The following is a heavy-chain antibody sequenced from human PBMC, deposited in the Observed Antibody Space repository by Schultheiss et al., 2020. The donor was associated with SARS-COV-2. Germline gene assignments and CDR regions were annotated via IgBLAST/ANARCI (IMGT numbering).Heavy chain of an antibody. V-gene: IGHV3-30-3*01. CDR1: GFTFSSYA. J-gene: IGHJ3*02. CDR2: ISYDGSNK. CDR3: AKLGAYCGGDCLDAFDI. D-gene: IGHD2-21*02. Sequence: GESLKISCAASGFTFSSYAMHWVRQAPGKGLEWVAVISYDGSNKYYADSVKGRFTISRDNSKNTLYLQMNSLRAEDTAVYYCAKLGAYCGGDCLDAFDIWGQGTMVTVSS.